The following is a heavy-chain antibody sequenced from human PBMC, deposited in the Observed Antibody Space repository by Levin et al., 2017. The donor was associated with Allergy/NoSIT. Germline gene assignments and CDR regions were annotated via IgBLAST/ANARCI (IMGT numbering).Heavy chain of an antibody. D-gene: IGHD3-9*01. CDR1: DGSLSSSNFY. Sequence: PSETLSLTCTVSDGSLSSSNFYWGWIRQPPGKGLEWIGAIYYSGSTYYNSSLKSRVTISVDSSKNQFSLKVSSVTAADTAVYFCARDKLRDFGVPPGGMDVWGQGTTVTVSS. CDR3: ARDKLRDFGVPPGGMDV. CDR2: IYYSGST. V-gene: IGHV4-39*07. J-gene: IGHJ6*02.